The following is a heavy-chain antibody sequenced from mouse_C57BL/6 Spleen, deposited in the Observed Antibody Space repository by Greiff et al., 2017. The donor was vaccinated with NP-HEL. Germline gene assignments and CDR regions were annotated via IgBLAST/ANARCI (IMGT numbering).Heavy chain of an antibody. Sequence: EVKLVESGGGLVQPGGSLSLSCAASGFTFTDYYMSWVRQPPGKALEWLGFIRNKANGYTTEYSASVKGRFTISRDNSQSILYLQMNALRAEDSATYYCARYKLEGDFDYWGQGTTLTVSS. CDR2: IRNKANGYTT. J-gene: IGHJ2*01. CDR3: ARYKLEGDFDY. V-gene: IGHV7-3*01. CDR1: GFTFTDYY.